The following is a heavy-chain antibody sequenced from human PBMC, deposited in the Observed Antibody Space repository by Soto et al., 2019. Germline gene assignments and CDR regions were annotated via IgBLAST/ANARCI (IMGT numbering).Heavy chain of an antibody. CDR3: ARVKASAAGVLGYYYYGMDV. Sequence: SETLSPACAVYGRSFSGYYWRWIRQPPGKVLEWVGEINHSGSTNYDPSLQSRVTISVDTSKNQFSLKLSSVTAADTAVYYCARVKASAAGVLGYYYYGMDVWGQGTTVT. J-gene: IGHJ6*02. D-gene: IGHD6-13*01. V-gene: IGHV4-34*01. CDR1: GRSFSGYY. CDR2: INHSGST.